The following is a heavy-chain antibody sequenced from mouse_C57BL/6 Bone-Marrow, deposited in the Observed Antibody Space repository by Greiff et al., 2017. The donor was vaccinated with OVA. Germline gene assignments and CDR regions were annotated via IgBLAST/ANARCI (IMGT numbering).Heavy chain of an antibody. Sequence: EVQLVESGGGLVKPGGSLKLSCAASGFTFSDYGMHWVRQAPEKGLEWVAYSSSGSSTIYYADTVKGRFTISRDNAKNTLFLQMTSLRSEDTAMYYCARDLLWLRREAYWGQGTLVTVSA. CDR3: ARDLLWLRREAY. D-gene: IGHD2-2*01. CDR1: GFTFSDYG. CDR2: SSSGSSTI. V-gene: IGHV5-17*01. J-gene: IGHJ3*01.